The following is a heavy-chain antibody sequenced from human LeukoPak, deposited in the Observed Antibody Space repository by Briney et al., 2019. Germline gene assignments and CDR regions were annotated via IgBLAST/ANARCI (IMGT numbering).Heavy chain of an antibody. Sequence: GRSLRLSCAASGFTFSSYGMHWVRQAPGKGLEWVGHIRSEADGGTPDYIAPVKGRFTISRDDSKDTLYLQMNSLNTEDTAMYYCTTRSPARYCSDGACYSSADYWGQGTLVTVSS. J-gene: IGHJ4*02. V-gene: IGHV3-15*07. CDR1: GFTFSSYG. CDR3: TTRSPARYCSDGACYSSADY. D-gene: IGHD2-15*01. CDR2: IRSEADGGTP.